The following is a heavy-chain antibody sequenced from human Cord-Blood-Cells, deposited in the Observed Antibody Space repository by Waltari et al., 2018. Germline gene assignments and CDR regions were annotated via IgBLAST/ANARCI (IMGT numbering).Heavy chain of an antibody. CDR2: IYYSGST. Sequence: QLQLQESGPGLVKPSETLSLPCTVSGGSISSSSYYWGWTRQPPGKGLEWIGSIYYSGSTYYNPSLKSRVTISVDTSKNQFSLKLSSVTAADTAVYYCARPEVYGDYQPYYYYGMDVWGQGTTVTVSS. V-gene: IGHV4-39*01. CDR3: ARPEVYGDYQPYYYYGMDV. CDR1: GGSISSSSYY. J-gene: IGHJ6*02. D-gene: IGHD4-17*01.